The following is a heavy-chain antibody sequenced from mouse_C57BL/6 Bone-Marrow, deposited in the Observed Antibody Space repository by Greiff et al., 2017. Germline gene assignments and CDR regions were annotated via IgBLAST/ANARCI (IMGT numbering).Heavy chain of an antibody. CDR2: IDPEDGDT. D-gene: IGHD2-13*01. CDR1: GFNIKDYY. J-gene: IGHJ3*01. V-gene: IGHV14-1*01. CDR3: TTGYYGAWFAY. Sequence: VQLQQSGAELVRPGASVKLSCTASGFNIKDYYMHWVKQRPEQGLEWIGRIDPEDGDTEYAPKFQGKATMTADTSSNTAYLQLSSLTSEDTAVYSCTTGYYGAWFAYWGQGTLVTVSA.